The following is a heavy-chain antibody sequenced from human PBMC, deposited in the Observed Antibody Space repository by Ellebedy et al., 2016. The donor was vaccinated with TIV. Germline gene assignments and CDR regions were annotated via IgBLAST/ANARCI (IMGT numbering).Heavy chain of an antibody. CDR3: ARDGSYGDYLSPRHAFNM. D-gene: IGHD4-17*01. CDR2: INQDGSDK. J-gene: IGHJ3*02. Sequence: GESPKISCAASGFTFRSYWMSWVRQAPGKGLEWVGNINQDGSDKYYVDSVEGRFSISRDNAKNSLYLQMNSLRGEDTALYFCARDGSYGDYLSPRHAFNMWGQGTMVTVSS. CDR1: GFTFRSYW. V-gene: IGHV3-7*01.